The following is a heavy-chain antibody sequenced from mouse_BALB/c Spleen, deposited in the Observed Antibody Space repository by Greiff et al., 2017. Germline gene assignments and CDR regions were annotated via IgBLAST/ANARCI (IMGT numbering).Heavy chain of an antibody. CDR1: GFTFSSFG. D-gene: IGHD4-1*01. CDR2: ISSGSSTI. V-gene: IGHV5-17*02. J-gene: IGHJ2*01. Sequence: EVMLVESGGGLVQPGGSRKLSCAASGFTFSSFGMHWVRQAPEKGLEWVAYISSGSSTIYYADTVKGRFTISRDNPKNTLFLQMTSLRSEDTAMYYCARRWDFDYWGQGTTLTVSS. CDR3: ARRWDFDY.